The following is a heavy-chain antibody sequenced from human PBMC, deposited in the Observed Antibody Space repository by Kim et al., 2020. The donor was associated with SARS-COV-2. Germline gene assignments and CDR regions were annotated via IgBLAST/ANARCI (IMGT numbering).Heavy chain of an antibody. V-gene: IGHV3-23*01. Sequence: GGSLRLSCAASGFTFSSYAMSWVRQAPGKGLEWVSAISGSGGSTYYADSVKGRFTISRDNSKNTLYLQMNSLRAEDTAVYYCAKEAVRLLWFGELLSHYYYGMGVWGQGTTVTVSS. CDR2: ISGSGGST. D-gene: IGHD3-10*01. CDR1: GFTFSSYA. CDR3: AKEAVRLLWFGELLSHYYYGMGV. J-gene: IGHJ6*02.